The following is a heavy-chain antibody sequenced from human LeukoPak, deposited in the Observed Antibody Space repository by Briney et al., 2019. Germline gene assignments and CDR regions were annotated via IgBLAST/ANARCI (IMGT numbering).Heavy chain of an antibody. D-gene: IGHD3-9*01. CDR3: AKHLTGYYKAYFDY. V-gene: IGHV3-23*01. Sequence: GSLRLSCAASGFTFSSYAMSWVRQAPGKGLEWVSGISGSASSTYYAESVKGRFTISRDNSKNTLYLQMNSLRAEDTAVYYCAKHLTGYYKAYFDYWGQGTLVTVS. J-gene: IGHJ4*02. CDR2: ISGSASST. CDR1: GFTFSSYA.